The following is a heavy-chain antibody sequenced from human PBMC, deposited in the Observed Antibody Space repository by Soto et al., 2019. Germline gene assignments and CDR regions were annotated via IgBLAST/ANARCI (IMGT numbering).Heavy chain of an antibody. D-gene: IGHD2-2*01. Sequence: PVGSLRLSCAASGFTFSSYGMHWVRQAPGKGLEWVAVISYDGSNKYYADSVKGRFTISRDNSKNTLYLQMNSLRAEDTAVYYCAKDAYCSSTSCYYYYYYGMDVWGQGTTVTVSS. CDR2: ISYDGSNK. CDR3: AKDAYCSSTSCYYYYYYGMDV. V-gene: IGHV3-30*18. CDR1: GFTFSSYG. J-gene: IGHJ6*02.